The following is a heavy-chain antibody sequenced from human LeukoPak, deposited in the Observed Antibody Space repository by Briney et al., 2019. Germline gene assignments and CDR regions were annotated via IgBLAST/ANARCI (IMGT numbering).Heavy chain of an antibody. Sequence: GASVKVSCKASGYTFTGYYMHWVRQAPGQGLEWMGRINPNSGGTNYAQKFQGRVTMTRDTSISTAYMELSRLRSDDTAAYYCARVDIVATIDDYWGQGTLVTVSS. D-gene: IGHD5-12*01. CDR1: GYTFTGYY. CDR3: ARVDIVATIDDY. CDR2: INPNSGGT. J-gene: IGHJ4*02. V-gene: IGHV1-2*06.